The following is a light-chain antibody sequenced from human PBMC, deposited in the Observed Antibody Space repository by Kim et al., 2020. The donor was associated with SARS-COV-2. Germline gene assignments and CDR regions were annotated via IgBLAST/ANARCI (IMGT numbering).Light chain of an antibody. CDR3: QQYNSYSYT. CDR2: DAS. CDR1: QSISSW. Sequence: DIQMTQSPSTLSASVGDRVTITCRASQSISSWLAWYQQKPGIAPKLLIYDASSLESGVPSRFSGSGSGTEFTLTISSLQPDDFATYDCQQYNSYSYTFGQGTKLEI. J-gene: IGKJ2*01. V-gene: IGKV1-5*01.